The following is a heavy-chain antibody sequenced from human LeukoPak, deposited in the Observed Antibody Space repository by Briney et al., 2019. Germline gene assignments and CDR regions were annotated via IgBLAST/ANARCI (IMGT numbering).Heavy chain of an antibody. D-gene: IGHD4-11*01. CDR1: GFTFSSYG. V-gene: IGHV3-33*01. Sequence: GGSLRLSCAASGFTFSSYGMHWVRQAPGKGLEWVAVIWYDGSNKYYEDSVKGRFTISRDNSKNTLYLQMNSLRAEDTAVYYCARFLPTGNWFDPWGQGTLVTVSS. CDR3: ARFLPTGNWFDP. CDR2: IWYDGSNK. J-gene: IGHJ5*02.